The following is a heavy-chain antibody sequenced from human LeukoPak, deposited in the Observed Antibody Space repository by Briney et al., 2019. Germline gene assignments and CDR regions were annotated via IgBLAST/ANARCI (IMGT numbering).Heavy chain of an antibody. CDR3: ARDGEPRYWGSGYYYGMDV. V-gene: IGHV3-23*01. J-gene: IGHJ6*02. CDR2: ISGRGGST. CDR1: GFNFGTYA. D-gene: IGHD7-27*01. Sequence: GGSLRLSCAASGFNFGTYAMNWVRQAPGKGLEWVSCISGRGGSTYYADSVKGRFTISRDNSKNTVSLQMNSLRGDDTAVYYCARDGEPRYWGSGYYYGMDVWGQGATVTVSS.